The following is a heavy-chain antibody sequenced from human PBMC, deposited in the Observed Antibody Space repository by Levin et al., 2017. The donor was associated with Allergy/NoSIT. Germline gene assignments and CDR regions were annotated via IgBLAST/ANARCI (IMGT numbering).Heavy chain of an antibody. CDR2: ISTNAGKP. D-gene: IGHD2-2*01. J-gene: IGHJ4*02. CDR1: GYIFTTYA. CDR3: ARRYCSSSSCSPGDY. Sequence: RASVKVSCRASGYIFTTYAMNWVRQAPGQGLEWMGWISTNAGKPTYAQGFAGRIVFSLDTSVSTAYLQISSLKAEDTAVYYCARRYCSSSSCSPGDYWGQGTLVTVSS. V-gene: IGHV7-4-1*02.